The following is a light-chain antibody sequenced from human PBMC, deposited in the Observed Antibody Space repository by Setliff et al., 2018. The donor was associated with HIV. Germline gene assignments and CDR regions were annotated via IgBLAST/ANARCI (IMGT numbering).Light chain of an antibody. Sequence: QSVLTQPPSVSATPGQTVTMSCSGSSSNIGNNYVYWYQQLPGMAPKLLIYRNNQRPSDVPERFSGSKSGTSASLAISGLRSEDEADYYCVAWDDLSSPDVQFGGGTKVTVL. V-gene: IGLV1-47*01. J-gene: IGLJ2*01. CDR2: RNN. CDR1: SSNIGNNY. CDR3: VAWDDLSSPDVQ.